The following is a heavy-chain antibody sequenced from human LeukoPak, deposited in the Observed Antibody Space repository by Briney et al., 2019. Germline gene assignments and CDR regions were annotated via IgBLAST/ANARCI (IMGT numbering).Heavy chain of an antibody. V-gene: IGHV3-53*04. CDR2: IYSGGDT. CDR1: GFTVSSNY. D-gene: IGHD3-10*01. CDR3: VVPSGVVRLGV. Sequence: GGSLRLSCAACGFTVSSNYMSWVRQAPGKGREWVSVIYSGGDTYYADSVKGRFTISRHNSKNPLYLQMNSLRVEDTAVYYCVVPSGVVRLGVWGQGTTVTVSS. J-gene: IGHJ6*02.